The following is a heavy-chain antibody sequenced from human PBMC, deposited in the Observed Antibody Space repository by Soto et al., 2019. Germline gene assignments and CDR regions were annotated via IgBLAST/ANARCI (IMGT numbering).Heavy chain of an antibody. D-gene: IGHD2-8*01. Sequence: GGSLRLSCAASGFTFSGFAMHWVRQASGRGLEWVGRIRSKANSYATVYAASVKGRFTISRDDSKNTAYLQMNSLKTEDTAVYYCTSGVSLNYYYGMDVWGQGTTVTVSS. CDR2: IRSKANSYAT. CDR1: GFTFSGFA. V-gene: IGHV3-73*01. J-gene: IGHJ6*02. CDR3: TSGVSLNYYYGMDV.